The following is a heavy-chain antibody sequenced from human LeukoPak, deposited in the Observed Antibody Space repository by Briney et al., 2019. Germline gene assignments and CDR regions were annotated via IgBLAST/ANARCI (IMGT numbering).Heavy chain of an antibody. CDR2: ISSSSSYI. CDR1: GFTFSSYS. V-gene: IGHV3-21*01. CDR3: ARDHTTRGGDFWMGDYMDV. D-gene: IGHD3-3*01. J-gene: IGHJ6*03. Sequence: GGSLRLSCAASGFTFSSYSMNWVRQAPGKGLEWVSSISSSSSYIYYADSVKGRFTISRDNAKNSLYLQMNSLRAEDTAVYYCARDHTTRGGDFWMGDYMDVWGKGTTVTVSS.